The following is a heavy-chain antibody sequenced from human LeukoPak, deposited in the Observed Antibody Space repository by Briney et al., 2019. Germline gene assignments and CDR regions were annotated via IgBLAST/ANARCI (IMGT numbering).Heavy chain of an antibody. Sequence: PSETLSLTCTVSGGSISSYYWSWIRQPPGKGLEWIGYIYYSGSTYYNPSLKSRVTISVDTSKNQFSLKLSSVTAADTAVYYCASIVVVTTISEYFQHWGQGTLVTVSS. CDR1: GGSISSYY. D-gene: IGHD2-21*02. J-gene: IGHJ1*01. CDR2: IYYSGST. CDR3: ASIVVVTTISEYFQH. V-gene: IGHV4-59*12.